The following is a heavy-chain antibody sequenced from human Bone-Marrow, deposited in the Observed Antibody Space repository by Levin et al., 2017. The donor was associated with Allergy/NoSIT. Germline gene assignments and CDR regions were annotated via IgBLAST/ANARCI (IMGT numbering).Heavy chain of an antibody. CDR2: IYSTGSR. CDR1: GFSVNRDY. J-gene: IGHJ3*01. CDR3: ARDIYPGYDAFDL. D-gene: IGHD5-12*01. Sequence: PGGSLRLSCAATGFSVNRDYLSWVRQAPGKGLEWVSVIYSTGSRYYADSVKGRFTISRDISKNTVYLQMDSLRAEDTAVYYCARDIYPGYDAFDLWGQGTMVTVSS. V-gene: IGHV3-53*01.